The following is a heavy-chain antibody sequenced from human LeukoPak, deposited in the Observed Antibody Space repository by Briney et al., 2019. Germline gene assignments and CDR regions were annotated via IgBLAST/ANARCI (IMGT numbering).Heavy chain of an antibody. Sequence: SETLSLTCTVSGGSISSYYWSWIRQPAGKGLEWIGRIYTSGSTNYNPSLKSRVTISVDTSKNQFSLKLSSVTAADTAVYYCAREAAVAGHFDYWGQGTLVTVSS. CDR2: IYTSGST. D-gene: IGHD6-19*01. CDR3: AREAAVAGHFDY. V-gene: IGHV4-4*07. J-gene: IGHJ4*02. CDR1: GGSISSYY.